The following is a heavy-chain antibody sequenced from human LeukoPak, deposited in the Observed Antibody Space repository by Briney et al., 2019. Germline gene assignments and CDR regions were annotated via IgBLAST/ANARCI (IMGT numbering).Heavy chain of an antibody. V-gene: IGHV3-15*01. D-gene: IGHD3-10*01. CDR2: IKSKTDGGTT. Sequence: MTGGSLRLSCAASGFTFSNAWMNWVSQAPGKGLEWVGRIKSKTDGGTTEYAAPVKGRFTISRDDSKNTLYLQMNSLKTEDTAVYYCTTGSKYGLIRGVYYWGLGTLVTVSS. CDR3: TTGSKYGLIRGVYY. J-gene: IGHJ4*02. CDR1: GFTFSNAW.